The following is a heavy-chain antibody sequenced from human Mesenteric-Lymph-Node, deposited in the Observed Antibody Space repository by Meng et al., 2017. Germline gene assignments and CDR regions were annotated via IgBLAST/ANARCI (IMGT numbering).Heavy chain of an antibody. V-gene: IGHV1-8*03. CDR1: GYTFTSYD. Sequence: ASVKVSCKASGYTFTSYDINWVRQATGQGLEWMGWMNPNSGNTGYAQKFQGRVTITRNTSISTAYMELSSLRSEDTAVYYCARGLQLVRGEFDYWGQGTLVTVSS. D-gene: IGHD6-13*01. J-gene: IGHJ4*02. CDR2: MNPNSGNT. CDR3: ARGLQLVRGEFDY.